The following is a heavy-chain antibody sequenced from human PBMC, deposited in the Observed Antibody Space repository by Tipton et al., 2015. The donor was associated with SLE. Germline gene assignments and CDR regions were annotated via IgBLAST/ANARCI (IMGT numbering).Heavy chain of an antibody. CDR3: TKDGSFYGDYPYYFDY. CDR1: GFTFGDYA. V-gene: IGHV3-49*03. D-gene: IGHD4-17*01. Sequence: SLRLSCTTSGFTFGDYAMSWFRQAPRKGLEWVGFIRSKAYGGTTEYAASVKGRFSISRDNSKNTLYLQMKSLRAEDTAVYYCTKDGSFYGDYPYYFDYWGQGTLVTVSS. CDR2: IRSKAYGGTT. J-gene: IGHJ4*02.